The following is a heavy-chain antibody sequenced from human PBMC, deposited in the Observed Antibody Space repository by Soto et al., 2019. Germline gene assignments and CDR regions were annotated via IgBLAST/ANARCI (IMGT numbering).Heavy chain of an antibody. CDR3: ARERSGSITEY. Sequence: EAQLVESGGGLIQPGGSLRLSCAASGFSVSNNRMSWVRQAPGKGLEWVSVIYTSGSTSYADSVRGRFTISRDNSKNTLYVQMNSLRAEDTAVYYCARERSGSITEYWGQGTLVTVSS. J-gene: IGHJ4*02. CDR2: IYTSGST. V-gene: IGHV3-53*01. CDR1: GFSVSNNR. D-gene: IGHD3-3*02.